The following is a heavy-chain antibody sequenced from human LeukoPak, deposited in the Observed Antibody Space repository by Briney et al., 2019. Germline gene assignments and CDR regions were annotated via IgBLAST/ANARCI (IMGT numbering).Heavy chain of an antibody. CDR3: ARDVDSSGYFPFDY. D-gene: IGHD3-22*01. V-gene: IGHV1-18*01. J-gene: IGHJ4*02. Sequence: ASVKVSCKASGYTFTSYGISWVRQAPGQGLEWMGWISAYNGNTNYAQKLQGRVTMTTDTSTSTAYMELRSLRSDDTAVYYCARDVDSSGYFPFDYWGQGTLVTVSS. CDR2: ISAYNGNT. CDR1: GYTFTSYG.